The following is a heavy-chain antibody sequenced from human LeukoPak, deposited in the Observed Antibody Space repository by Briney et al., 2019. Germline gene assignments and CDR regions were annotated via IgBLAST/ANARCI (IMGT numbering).Heavy chain of an antibody. J-gene: IGHJ4*02. CDR1: GFTVINNY. Sequence: GGSLRLSCAASGFTVINNYMSWVRQAPGKGLEWVSVIYSGGSTYYSDSVKGRFTISRDNSKNTLYLQMNSLRAEDTAVYYCASEWGGANWNPTTWSQGTLVTVSS. CDR3: ASEWGGANWNPTT. CDR2: IYSGGST. V-gene: IGHV3-53*01. D-gene: IGHD1-1*01.